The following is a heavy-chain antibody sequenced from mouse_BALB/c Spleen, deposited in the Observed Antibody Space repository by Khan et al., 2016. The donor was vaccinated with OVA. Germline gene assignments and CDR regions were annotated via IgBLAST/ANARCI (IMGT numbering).Heavy chain of an antibody. CDR1: GFTFSSFG. Sequence: EVELVESGGGLVQPGGSRKLSCAASGFTFSSFGMHWVRQAPETGLAWVAYINSGSSTIYYADPVKGRFTISRDNPKNTLFLQMTSLRSEDTAMYYCARGNWAYWGQGTTLTVSS. CDR2: INSGSSTI. J-gene: IGHJ2*01. CDR3: ARGNWAY. V-gene: IGHV5-17*02. D-gene: IGHD4-1*01.